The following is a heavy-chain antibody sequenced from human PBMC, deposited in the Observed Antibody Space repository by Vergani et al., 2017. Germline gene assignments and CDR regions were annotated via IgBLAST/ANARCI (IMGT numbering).Heavy chain of an antibody. CDR1: GFTFQAFA. V-gene: IGHV3-9*01. Sequence: VEAGGGLVQPGGSLRLFCTASGFTFQAFAFHWVRQVSGRGLEWVSGIDRNYGVKNGNSFEGRFSISRDNAKKAVFLQMNNLRHEDTALYFYVKDNDYDADGPFDLWGRGTLVTVSS. CDR2: IDRNYGVK. CDR3: VKDNDYDADGPFDL. J-gene: IGHJ2*01. D-gene: IGHD3-16*01.